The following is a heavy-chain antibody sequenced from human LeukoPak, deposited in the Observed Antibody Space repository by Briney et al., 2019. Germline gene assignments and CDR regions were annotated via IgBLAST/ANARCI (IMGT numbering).Heavy chain of an antibody. J-gene: IGHJ4*02. CDR1: GFTFSSYG. Sequence: GRSLRLSCAASGFTFSSYGMHWVRQAPGKGLEWVAVISYDGSNKYYADSVKGRFTISRDNSKNTLYLQMNSLRAEDTAVYYCAKAAYYYDSSGFEPRHYFDYWGQGTLVTVSS. CDR2: ISYDGSNK. V-gene: IGHV3-30*18. CDR3: AKAAYYYDSSGFEPRHYFDY. D-gene: IGHD3-22*01.